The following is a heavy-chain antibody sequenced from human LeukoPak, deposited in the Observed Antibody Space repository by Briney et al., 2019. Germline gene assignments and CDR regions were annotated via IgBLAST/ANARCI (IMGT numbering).Heavy chain of an antibody. Sequence: SQTLSLTCAVYGGSFSGYYWSWVRQPPGKGLEWIGCIYYSGSTNYNPSLKSRVTISVDTSKNQFSLKLSSVTAADTAVYYCARLSGYNPYWYFDLWGRGTLVTVSS. CDR2: IYYSGST. CDR1: GGSFSGYY. J-gene: IGHJ2*01. V-gene: IGHV4-59*08. D-gene: IGHD5-12*01. CDR3: ARLSGYNPYWYFDL.